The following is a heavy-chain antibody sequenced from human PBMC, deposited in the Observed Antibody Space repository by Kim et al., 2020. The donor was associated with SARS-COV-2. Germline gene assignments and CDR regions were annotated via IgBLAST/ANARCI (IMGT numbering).Heavy chain of an antibody. Sequence: SETLSLTCTVSGGSISSSSYYWGWIRQPPGKGLEWIGSTYYSGSTYYNPSLKSRVTISVDTSKTQFSLKLSSVTAADTAVYYCARRGHYDILTGFSYYFDYCRQGTLVTVSS. V-gene: IGHV4-39*01. CDR3: ARRGHYDILTGFSYYFDY. CDR2: TYYSGST. D-gene: IGHD3-9*01. J-gene: IGHJ4*02. CDR1: GGSISSSSYY.